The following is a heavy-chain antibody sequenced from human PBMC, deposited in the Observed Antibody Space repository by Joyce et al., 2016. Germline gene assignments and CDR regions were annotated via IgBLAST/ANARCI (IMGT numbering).Heavy chain of an antibody. Sequence: QVQLVQSGAEVKKPGSSVKVSCKASGGSFSSYAINWVRQAPGQGLEWMGGIIPIFGPANYAQKFQGRVTITADESTGTAYMELSSLKSEDTAVYYCARDLRAPSTSNDAFDIWGQGTMVTVSS. CDR1: GGSFSSYA. V-gene: IGHV1-69*01. CDR2: IIPIFGPA. CDR3: ARDLRAPSTSNDAFDI. J-gene: IGHJ3*02.